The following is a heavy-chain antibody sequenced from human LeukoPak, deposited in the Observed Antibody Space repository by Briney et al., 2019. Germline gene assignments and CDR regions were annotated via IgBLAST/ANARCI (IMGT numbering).Heavy chain of an antibody. Sequence: SDTLSLTCTVSSGSISSYYWSWIRQPPGKGLEWIGEINHSGSTNYNPSLKRRVTISVDTSKTQFSLKLSSVTAADTAVYYCARPYYYDSSGYYWAAFDIWGQGTMVTVSS. CDR2: INHSGST. CDR1: SGSISSYY. J-gene: IGHJ3*02. D-gene: IGHD3-22*01. CDR3: ARPYYYDSSGYYWAAFDI. V-gene: IGHV4-34*01.